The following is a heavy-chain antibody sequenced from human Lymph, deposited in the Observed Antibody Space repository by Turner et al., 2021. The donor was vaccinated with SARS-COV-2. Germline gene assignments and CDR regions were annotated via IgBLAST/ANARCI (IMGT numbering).Heavy chain of an antibody. D-gene: IGHD5-18*01. J-gene: IGHJ4*02. CDR1: GFTVSSSY. CDR3: ARAWGRYSYGFDY. CDR2: IYSGGST. V-gene: IGHV3-66*01. Sequence: EVQLVESGGGLVQPGGSLRRSCAASGFTVSSSYMSWVRQAPGKGLEWVSVIYSGGSTYCADSVKGRFTISRDNSKNTLYLQMNSLRAEDTAVYYCARAWGRYSYGFDYWGQGTLVTVSS.